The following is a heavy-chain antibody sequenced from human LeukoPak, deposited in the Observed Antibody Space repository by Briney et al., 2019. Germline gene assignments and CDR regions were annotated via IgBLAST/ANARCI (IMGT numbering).Heavy chain of an antibody. CDR2: INNSGST. CDR3: ATLGEYYDSSGYYYN. J-gene: IGHJ4*02. V-gene: IGHV4-34*01. D-gene: IGHD3-22*01. Sequence: PSETLSLTCAVYGGSFSDFYWSWIRQPPGKGLEWIGEINNSGSTYYDPSLKSRVTISEDTSKNQFSLKLTSVTAADTAVYYCATLGEYYDSSGYYYNWGQGTLVTVSS. CDR1: GGSFSDFY.